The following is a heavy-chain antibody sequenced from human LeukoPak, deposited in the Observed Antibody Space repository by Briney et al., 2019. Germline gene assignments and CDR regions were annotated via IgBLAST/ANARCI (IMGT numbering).Heavy chain of an antibody. Sequence: GSLRLSCAVSGLTFISSWMDWVRQAPGKRLEWVASINPDGNKKYSADSVKGRFTISRDNAENSLYLQMNSLRVEDTAFYYCARDLAYSRLDYWGQGMLVTVSS. J-gene: IGHJ4*02. D-gene: IGHD5-18*01. CDR2: INPDGNKK. CDR1: GLTFISSW. V-gene: IGHV3-7*01. CDR3: ARDLAYSRLDY.